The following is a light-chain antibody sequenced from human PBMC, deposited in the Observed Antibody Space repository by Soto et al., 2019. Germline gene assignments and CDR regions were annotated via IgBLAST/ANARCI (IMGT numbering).Light chain of an antibody. CDR3: SSYSSSGTLYV. Sequence: QSALTQPASVSGSPGQSITISCTGSSSDVGDYNYVAWYQQHPDKAPKLMIFDVSSRPSGVYNRFSGSKSGNTASLTISGLQAEDEADYFCSSYSSSGTLYVFGTGTKLTVL. CDR2: DVS. J-gene: IGLJ1*01. V-gene: IGLV2-14*01. CDR1: SSDVGDYNY.